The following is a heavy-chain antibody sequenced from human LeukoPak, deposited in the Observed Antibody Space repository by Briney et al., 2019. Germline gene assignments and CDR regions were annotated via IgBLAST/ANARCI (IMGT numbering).Heavy chain of an antibody. J-gene: IGHJ4*02. Sequence: GGSLRLSCAASGFSFSDYGMNWVRQAPGKGLEWVSFISSSSTSIYYADSVKGRFTISRDNAGSSLFLRMNSLRDEDTAVYYCARSGVVAVLFPTDFDYWGQGALVTVSS. CDR3: ARSGVVAVLFPTDFDY. D-gene: IGHD3-10*01. CDR2: ISSSSTSI. CDR1: GFSFSDYG. V-gene: IGHV3-21*01.